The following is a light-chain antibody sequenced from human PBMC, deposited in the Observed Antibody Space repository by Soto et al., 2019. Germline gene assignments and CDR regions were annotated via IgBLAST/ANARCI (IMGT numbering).Light chain of an antibody. CDR2: GAS. CDR3: QQYHSYPFT. J-gene: IGKJ3*01. V-gene: IGKV3-15*01. CDR1: QSVSSN. Sequence: EIVMTQSPATLSVSPGERATLSCRASQSVSSNLAWYQQKPGQAPRLLIYGASTRASGIPARFSGSGSGTEFTLTISSLQSEDFAVYYCQQYHSYPFTFGPGTKVDIK.